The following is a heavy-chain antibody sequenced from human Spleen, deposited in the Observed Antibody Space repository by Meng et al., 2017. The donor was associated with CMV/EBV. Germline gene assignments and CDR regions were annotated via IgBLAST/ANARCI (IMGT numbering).Heavy chain of an antibody. V-gene: IGHV1-2*02. CDR3: ARGGLKYIGRFFDY. CDR2: LHPNSGAT. D-gene: IGHD1-26*01. CDR1: GYTFTGYY. Sequence: ASVKVSCKASGYTFTGYYMHWVRQAPGQGLEWMGWLHPNSGATNYAQKFQDRVTVTRDTSITTTYMELSRLRADDTAVYYCARGGLKYIGRFFDYWGQGTLVTVSS. J-gene: IGHJ4*02.